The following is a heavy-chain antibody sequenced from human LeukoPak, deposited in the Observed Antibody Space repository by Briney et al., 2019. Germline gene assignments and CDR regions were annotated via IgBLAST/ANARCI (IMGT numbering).Heavy chain of an antibody. Sequence: ASVKVSCKASGYTFTSYGISWVRQAPGQGLEWMGWISAYNGNTNYAQKLQGRVTMTTDTSTSTAYMELRSLRSDDTAVYYCARDTPLGGATKGLDAFDIWGQGTMVTASS. V-gene: IGHV1-18*01. D-gene: IGHD1-26*01. J-gene: IGHJ3*02. CDR2: ISAYNGNT. CDR3: ARDTPLGGATKGLDAFDI. CDR1: GYTFTSYG.